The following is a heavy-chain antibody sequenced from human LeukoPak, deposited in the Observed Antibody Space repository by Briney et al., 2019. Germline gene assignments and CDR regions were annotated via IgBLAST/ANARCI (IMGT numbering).Heavy chain of an antibody. CDR2: IKQDGSEK. CDR1: GFTFSSYW. J-gene: IGHJ4*02. Sequence: PGGSLRLSCAASGFTFSSYWMSWVRQAPGKGLEWVANIKQDGSEKYYVDSVKGRFTISRDNAKNSLYLQMNSLRAEDTAVYYCASLYDILTGYYNGFDYWGQGALVTVSS. V-gene: IGHV3-7*01. D-gene: IGHD3-9*01. CDR3: ASLYDILTGYYNGFDY.